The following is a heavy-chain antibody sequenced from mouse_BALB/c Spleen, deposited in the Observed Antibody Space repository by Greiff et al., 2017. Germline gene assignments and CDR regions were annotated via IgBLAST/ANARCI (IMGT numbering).Heavy chain of an antibody. V-gene: IGHV5-6-2*01. CDR2: INSNGGST. Sequence: EVQVVESGGGLVKLGGSLKLSCAASGFTFSSYYMSWVRQTPEKRLELVAAINSNGGSTYYPDTVKGRFTISRDNAKNTLYLQMSSLKSEDTALYYCARDYGSSYSYWYFDVWGAGTTVTVSS. CDR1: GFTFSSYY. D-gene: IGHD1-1*01. CDR3: ARDYGSSYSYWYFDV. J-gene: IGHJ1*01.